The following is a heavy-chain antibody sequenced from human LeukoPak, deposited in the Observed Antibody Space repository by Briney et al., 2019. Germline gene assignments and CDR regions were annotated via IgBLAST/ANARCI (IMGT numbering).Heavy chain of an antibody. Sequence: PSETLSLTCTVSGGPISSYYWSWIRQPPGKGLEWIGSIYYSGSTHYNPSLKSRVTMSIDTSKNQFSLRLSSVTAADTAVYYCARRPGEYGGNDYDYWGEGTLVTVSS. CDR1: GGPISSYY. J-gene: IGHJ4*02. D-gene: IGHD4/OR15-4a*01. V-gene: IGHV4-59*04. CDR3: ARRPGEYGGNDYDY. CDR2: IYYSGST.